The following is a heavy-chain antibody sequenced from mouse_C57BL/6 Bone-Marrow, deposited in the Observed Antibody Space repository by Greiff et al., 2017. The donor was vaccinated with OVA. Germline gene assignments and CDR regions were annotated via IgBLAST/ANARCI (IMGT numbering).Heavy chain of an antibody. J-gene: IGHJ3*01. CDR2: IDPSDSYT. CDR1: GYTFTSYW. D-gene: IGHD2-3*01. V-gene: IGHV1-69*01. Sequence: QVQLQQPGAELVMPGASVKLSCKASGYTFTSYWMHWVKQRPGQGLEWIGEIDPSDSYTNYNQKFKGKSTLTVDKSSSTAYMQLSSLTSEDSAVYDCAREGDGYYEAWVAYWGQGTLVTVSA. CDR3: AREGDGYYEAWVAY.